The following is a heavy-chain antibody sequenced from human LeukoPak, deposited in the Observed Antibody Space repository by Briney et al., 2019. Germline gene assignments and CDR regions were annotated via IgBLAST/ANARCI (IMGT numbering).Heavy chain of an antibody. J-gene: IGHJ4*02. Sequence: QTLPLTCAISGDSVSSNGASWNWIRQSPSRGLEWLGRTYYRSQQWHSDYAPSVKGRITLSPDTSKNQFSLQLNSMTPEDTAVYYCGRETDFGVVTNWGQGTLVTVSS. CDR2: TYYRSQQWHS. V-gene: IGHV6-1*01. CDR1: GDSVSSNGAS. D-gene: IGHD3-3*01. CDR3: GRETDFGVVTN.